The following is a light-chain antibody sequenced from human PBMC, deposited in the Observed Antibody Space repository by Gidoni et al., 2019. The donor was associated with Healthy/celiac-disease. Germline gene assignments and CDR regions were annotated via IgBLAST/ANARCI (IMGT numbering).Light chain of an antibody. CDR2: EVS. CDR3: CSYAGSSTYV. Sequence: QSALTHPASVSGSPGQSITISCPGTSSDVGGYNLFSWYQQHPGKAPKLMIYEVSKRPSGVSNRFSGSKSGNTASLTISGLQAEDEADYYCCSYAGSSTYVFGTGTKVTVL. J-gene: IGLJ1*01. V-gene: IGLV2-23*02. CDR1: SSDVGGYNL.